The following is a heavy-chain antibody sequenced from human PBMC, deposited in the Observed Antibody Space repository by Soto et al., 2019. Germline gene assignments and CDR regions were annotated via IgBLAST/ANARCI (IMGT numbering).Heavy chain of an antibody. D-gene: IGHD3-10*01. J-gene: IGHJ3*02. V-gene: IGHV4-34*01. CDR3: ARDVRSYGSGSYYKRKVAFDI. Sequence: SETLSLTCAVYGGSVSGYYWSWIRQPPGKGLEWIGEINHSGSTNYNPSLKSRVTISVDTSKNQFSLKLSSVTAADTAVYYCARDVRSYGSGSYYKRKVAFDIWGQGTMVTVSS. CDR2: INHSGST. CDR1: GGSVSGYY.